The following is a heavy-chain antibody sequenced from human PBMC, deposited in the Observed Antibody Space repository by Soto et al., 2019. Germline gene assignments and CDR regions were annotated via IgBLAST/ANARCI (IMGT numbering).Heavy chain of an antibody. D-gene: IGHD3-10*02. V-gene: IGHV1-46*01. CDR3: ATDARSTMSEVRFDS. CDR2: INPSGGST. CDR1: GYTFTSYY. J-gene: IGHJ4*03. Sequence: ASVKVSCKASGYTFTSYYMHWVRQAPGQGLEWMGIINPSGGSTSYAQKFQGRVTMTRDTSTSTVYMELSSLRSEDTAVYYCATDARSTMSEVRFDSWGHGTLVTVSS.